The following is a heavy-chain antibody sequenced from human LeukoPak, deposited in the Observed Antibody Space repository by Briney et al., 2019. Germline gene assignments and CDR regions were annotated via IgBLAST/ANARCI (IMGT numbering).Heavy chain of an antibody. V-gene: IGHV4-59*01. CDR3: ARVSGWTGYYFDY. D-gene: IGHD6-19*01. J-gene: IGHJ4*02. CDR2: IYYSGST. Sequence: PSETLSLTCTVSGGSISSYYWSWIRQPPGKGLEWIGCIYYSGSTNYNPSLKSRVTISVDTSKNQFSLKLSSVTAADTAVYYCARVSGWTGYYFDYWGQGTLVTVSS. CDR1: GGSISSYY.